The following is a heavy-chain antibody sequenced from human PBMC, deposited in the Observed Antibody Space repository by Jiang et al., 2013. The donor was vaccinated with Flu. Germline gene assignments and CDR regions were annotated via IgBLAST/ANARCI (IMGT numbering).Heavy chain of an antibody. D-gene: IGHD6-19*01. CDR1: GGTFSSYT. CDR2: IIPILGIA. Sequence: GREVKKPGSSVKVSCKASGGTFSSYTISWVRQAPGQGLEWMGRIIPILGIANYAQKFQGRVTITADKSTSTAYMELSSLRSEDTAVYYCARVSSGGGGYYGMDVWGQGTTVTVSS. V-gene: IGHV1-69*02. CDR3: ARVSSGGGGYYGMDV. J-gene: IGHJ6*02.